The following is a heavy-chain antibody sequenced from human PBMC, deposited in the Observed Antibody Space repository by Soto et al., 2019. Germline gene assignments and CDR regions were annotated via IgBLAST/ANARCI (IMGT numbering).Heavy chain of an antibody. CDR2: ISYDGSNK. CDR1: GFTFSSYA. V-gene: IGHV3-30-3*01. J-gene: IGHJ6*02. Sequence: SLRLSCAASGFTFSSYAMHWVRQAPGKGLEWVAVISYDGSNKYYADSVKGRFTISRDNSKNTLYLQMNSLRAEDTAVYYCARERGTADYYYYGMDVWGQGTTVTVSS. CDR3: ARERGTADYYYYGMDV.